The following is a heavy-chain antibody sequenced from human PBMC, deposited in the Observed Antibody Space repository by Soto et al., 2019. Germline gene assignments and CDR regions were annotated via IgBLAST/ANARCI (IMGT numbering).Heavy chain of an antibody. CDR2: IIPIFGTA. Sequence: ASVKVSCKASGGTFSSYAISWVRQAPGQGLEWMGGIIPIFGTANYAQKFQGRVTITADKSTSTAYMELSSLRSEDTAVYYCAREGTFRPPLFDIWGQGTMVTVPS. CDR3: AREGTFRPPLFDI. J-gene: IGHJ3*02. CDR1: GGTFSSYA. V-gene: IGHV1-69*06. D-gene: IGHD1-7*01.